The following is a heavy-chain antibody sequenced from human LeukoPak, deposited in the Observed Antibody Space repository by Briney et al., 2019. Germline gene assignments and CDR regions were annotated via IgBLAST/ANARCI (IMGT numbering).Heavy chain of an antibody. Sequence: GGSLRLSCAASGFPFSSYAMSWVRQAPGKGLEWVSAISGSGGSTYYADSVKGRFTISRDNSKNTLYLQMNSLRAEDTAVYYCAKDPYYYGSSGYPWFDPWGQGTLVTVSS. CDR2: ISGSGGST. D-gene: IGHD3-22*01. J-gene: IGHJ5*02. CDR3: AKDPYYYGSSGYPWFDP. V-gene: IGHV3-23*01. CDR1: GFPFSSYA.